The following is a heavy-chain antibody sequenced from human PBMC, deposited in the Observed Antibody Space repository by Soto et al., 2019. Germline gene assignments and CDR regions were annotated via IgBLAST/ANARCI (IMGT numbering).Heavy chain of an antibody. CDR2: IYSGGSA. CDR1: GFTVSSNY. CDR3: ARHDWAKPFDY. J-gene: IGHJ4*02. V-gene: IGHV3-53*01. D-gene: IGHD3-9*01. Sequence: PGGSLRLSCAASGFTVSSNYMSWVRQPPGKGLEWLSVIYSGGSASYADSVKGRFTISRDNSKNTVYLQMNSLRAVDTAVYYCARHDWAKPFDYWGQGTLVTVSS.